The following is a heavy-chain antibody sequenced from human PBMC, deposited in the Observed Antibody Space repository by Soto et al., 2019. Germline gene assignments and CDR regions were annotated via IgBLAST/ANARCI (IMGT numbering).Heavy chain of an antibody. V-gene: IGHV4-34*01. Sequence: SETLSLTCAVYGGSFSGYYWSWIRQPPGKGLEWIGEINHSGSTNYNPSLKSRVTISVDTSKNQFSLKLSSVTAADTAVYYCARRTRSLFRGFDPWGQGTLVTVSS. J-gene: IGHJ5*02. CDR1: GGSFSGYY. D-gene: IGHD3-3*01. CDR3: ARRTRSLFRGFDP. CDR2: INHSGST.